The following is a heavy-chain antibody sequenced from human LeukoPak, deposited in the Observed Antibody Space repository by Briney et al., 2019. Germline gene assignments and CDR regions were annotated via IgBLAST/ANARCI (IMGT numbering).Heavy chain of an antibody. CDR3: TRDSIYYYIDY. J-gene: IGHJ4*02. Sequence: GASVKVSCKASGYTFTSYDFNWVRQATGQRPEWMGWMSPNSGDTGYAQKFQDRVTMTRNTSISTAYMELSSLRSDDTAVYYCTRDSIYYYIDYWGQGTLVTVSS. V-gene: IGHV1-8*01. CDR1: GYTFTSYD. CDR2: MSPNSGDT. D-gene: IGHD2-21*01.